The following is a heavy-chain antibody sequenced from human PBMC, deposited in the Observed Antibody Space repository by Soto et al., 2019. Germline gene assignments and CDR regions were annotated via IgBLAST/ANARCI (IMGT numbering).Heavy chain of an antibody. CDR2: ISSSSSYI. J-gene: IGHJ6*02. CDR1: GFTFSSYS. D-gene: IGHD6-19*01. Sequence: LRLSCAASGFTFSSYSMNWVRQAPGKGLEWVSSISSSSSYIYYADSVKGRFTISRDNAKNSLYLQINSLRAEDTAVYYCARYRIAVAGYYYGMDVWGQGTTVTVSS. V-gene: IGHV3-21*01. CDR3: ARYRIAVAGYYYGMDV.